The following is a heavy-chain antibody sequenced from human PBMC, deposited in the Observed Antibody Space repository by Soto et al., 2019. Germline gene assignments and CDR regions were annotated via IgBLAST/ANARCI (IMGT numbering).Heavy chain of an antibody. CDR2: ISYDGKNK. CDR3: ARKGYGGRWSLDY. D-gene: IGHD6-13*01. CDR1: GFTFSSYG. V-gene: IGHV3-30*03. J-gene: IGHJ4*02. Sequence: QVQLVESGGGVVQPGMSLTLSCAASGFTFSSYGMHWVRQAPGEGLEWVAVISYDGKNKYYADSVRGRFTISRDFSKNKLYLHMNSLRVEDTAVYYCARKGYGGRWSLDYWGQGTLVTVSS.